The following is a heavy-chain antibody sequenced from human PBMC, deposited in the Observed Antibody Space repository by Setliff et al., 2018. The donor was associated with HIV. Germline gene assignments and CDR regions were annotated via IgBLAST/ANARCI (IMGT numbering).Heavy chain of an antibody. D-gene: IGHD2-2*01. V-gene: IGHV1-46*01. CDR3: ARAGGGATDQAFDI. Sequence: WASVKVSCKAFGYSFTSYFLHWVRQAPGQGLEWLGTIDPNGGATNNAQKLQGRLTVTTDTSTSTLYMELSNLRSDDTAVYYCARAGGGATDQAFDIWGQGTMVTVSS. CDR1: GYSFTSYF. J-gene: IGHJ3*02. CDR2: IDPNGGAT.